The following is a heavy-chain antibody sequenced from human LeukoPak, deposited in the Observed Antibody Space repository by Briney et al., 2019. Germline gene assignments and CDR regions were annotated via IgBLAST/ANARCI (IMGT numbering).Heavy chain of an antibody. V-gene: IGHV4-30-2*05. CDR3: ARVIVPAASDY. CDR1: GGSISSGGYY. D-gene: IGHD2-2*01. CDR2: IYHSGST. J-gene: IGHJ4*02. Sequence: SETLSLTCTVSGGSISSGGYYWSWIRQPPGKGLEWIGYIYHSGSTYYNPSLKSRVTISVDTSKNQFSLKLSSVTAADTAVYYCARVIVPAASDYWGQGTLVTVSS.